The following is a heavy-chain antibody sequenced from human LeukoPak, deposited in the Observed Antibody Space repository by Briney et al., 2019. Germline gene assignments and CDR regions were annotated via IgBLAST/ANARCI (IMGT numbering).Heavy chain of an antibody. Sequence: SVKVSCKASGGTFSSYAISWVRQAPGQGLEWMGGIIPIFGTANYAQKFQGRVTITTDESTSTAYMVLSSLRSEDTAVYYCAGENRIAAAGYGIWFDPWGQGTLVTVSS. D-gene: IGHD6-13*01. CDR3: AGENRIAAAGYGIWFDP. CDR1: GGTFSSYA. J-gene: IGHJ5*02. V-gene: IGHV1-69*05. CDR2: IIPIFGTA.